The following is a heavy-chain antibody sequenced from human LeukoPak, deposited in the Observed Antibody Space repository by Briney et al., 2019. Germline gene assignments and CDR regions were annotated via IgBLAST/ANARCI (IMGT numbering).Heavy chain of an antibody. Sequence: KPSETLSLTCGVYGGSFGGYHWTWIRLRPGKGLEWIGDINHSGSTHYNPSLKSRVTISVDTSNNQFSLKLHSVTAADTAVYYCARGFPSSSRWFDPWGQGTLVTVSS. CDR1: GGSFGGYH. J-gene: IGHJ5*02. V-gene: IGHV4-34*01. D-gene: IGHD6-6*01. CDR2: INHSGST. CDR3: ARGFPSSSRWFDP.